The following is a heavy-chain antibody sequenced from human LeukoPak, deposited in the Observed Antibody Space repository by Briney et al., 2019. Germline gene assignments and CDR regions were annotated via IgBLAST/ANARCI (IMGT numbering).Heavy chain of an antibody. CDR3: ARASYNDY. J-gene: IGHJ4*02. CDR2: INPSSGGT. V-gene: IGHV1-2*02. Sequence: ASVKVSRKATVYTFTGSYIHWVRQAPGQGLEWMGWINPSSGGTTYAQNFQGRVTMTRDTSISTAYMELSSLRSDDTAVYYCARASYNDYWGQGTLVTVSS. CDR1: VYTFTGSY. D-gene: IGHD5-24*01.